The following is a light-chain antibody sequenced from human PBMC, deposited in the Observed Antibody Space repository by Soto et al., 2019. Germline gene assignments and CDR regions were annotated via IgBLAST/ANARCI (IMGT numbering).Light chain of an antibody. CDR2: EVS. V-gene: IGLV2-14*01. CDR1: SSDVGGYNY. CDR3: SSYTSSTTYV. J-gene: IGLJ1*01. Sequence: QSALTQPASVSGSPGQSITISCTGTSSDVGGYNYVSWYQQHPGKAPKPMIYEVSNRPSGVSNRFSGSKSGNTASLTISGFQAEDEADYYCSSYTSSTTYVFGTGTKVTVL.